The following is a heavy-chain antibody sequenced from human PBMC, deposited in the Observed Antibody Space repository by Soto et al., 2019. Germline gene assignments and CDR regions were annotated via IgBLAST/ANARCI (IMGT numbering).Heavy chain of an antibody. V-gene: IGHV6-1*01. CDR1: GDSVSNKSAA. Sequence: SQTLSLTCAISGDSVSNKSAAWSWIRQSPSRGLEWLGRTYYRSKWYNDYAVSVKSRISINPDTSKNQFSLQLNSVTPEDTAVYYCARDRDGINNADYWDQGTLVTVSS. CDR2: TYYRSKWYN. D-gene: IGHD2-8*01. J-gene: IGHJ4*02. CDR3: ARDRDGINNADY.